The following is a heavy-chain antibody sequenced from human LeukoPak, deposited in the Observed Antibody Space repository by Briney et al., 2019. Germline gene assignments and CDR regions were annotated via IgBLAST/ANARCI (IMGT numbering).Heavy chain of an antibody. CDR3: ARGDYYDSSGYPDY. Sequence: GGSLRLSCAASGFTFSSYEMNWVRQAPGKGLEWVPYISSSGSTIYYADSVKGRFTISRDNAKNSLYLQMNSLRAEDTAVYYCARGDYYDSSGYPDYWGQGTLVTVSS. D-gene: IGHD3-22*01. J-gene: IGHJ4*02. CDR2: ISSSGSTI. V-gene: IGHV3-48*03. CDR1: GFTFSSYE.